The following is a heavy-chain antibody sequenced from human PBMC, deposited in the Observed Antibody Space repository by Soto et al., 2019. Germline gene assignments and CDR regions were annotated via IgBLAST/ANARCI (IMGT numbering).Heavy chain of an antibody. Sequence: QVQLVQSGAEVKKPGSSVKVSCKASGGTFSSYTISWVRQAPGQGLEWMGRIIPILGIANYAQKVHGRVTINADKATSTAYMELSSLRSEDTAVYSCARLHLGELSFKDYWGQGTLVTVSS. CDR2: IIPILGIA. J-gene: IGHJ4*02. CDR3: ARLHLGELSFKDY. D-gene: IGHD3-16*02. CDR1: GGTFSSYT. V-gene: IGHV1-69*02.